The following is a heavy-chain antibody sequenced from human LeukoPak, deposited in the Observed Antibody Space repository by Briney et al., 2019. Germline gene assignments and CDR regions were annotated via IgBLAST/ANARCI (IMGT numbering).Heavy chain of an antibody. Sequence: GGSLRLSCAASGFTFSSYSMHWVRQAPGKGLEYVSAVSSNGDNTYYANSVKGRFTISRDNARNSLYLQMNSLRAEDTAVYYCARGPYTNGHYFDYWGQGTLATVSS. CDR2: VSSNGDNT. D-gene: IGHD6-19*01. J-gene: IGHJ4*02. CDR1: GFTFSSYS. V-gene: IGHV3-64*01. CDR3: ARGPYTNGHYFDY.